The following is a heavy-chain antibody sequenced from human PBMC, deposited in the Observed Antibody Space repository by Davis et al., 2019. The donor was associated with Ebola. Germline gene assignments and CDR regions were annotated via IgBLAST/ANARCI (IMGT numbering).Heavy chain of an antibody. D-gene: IGHD3-3*01. CDR3: AKSGLSFGVVKYHYGMDV. Sequence: GESLKISCAASGFTFNTYSVNWVRQAPGKGLEWVSSISSRSIYIKYADSVKGRFTISRDNSKKTLYLQMNSLRAEDTAVYYCAKSGLSFGVVKYHYGMDVWGKGTTVTVSS. CDR2: ISSRSIYI. CDR1: GFTFNTYS. V-gene: IGHV3-21*04. J-gene: IGHJ6*04.